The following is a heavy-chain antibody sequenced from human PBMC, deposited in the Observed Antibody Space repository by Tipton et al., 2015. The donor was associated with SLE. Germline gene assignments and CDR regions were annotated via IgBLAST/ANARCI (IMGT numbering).Heavy chain of an antibody. D-gene: IGHD4-17*01. CDR2: IYHSGNT. CDR1: GGSISSHY. J-gene: IGHJ2*01. CDR3: ARGPSYGDYVDWYFDL. Sequence: TLSLTCTVSGGSISSHYWNWIRQYPGKGLEWIGNIYHSGNTYYNPSLRSRLTISVDTSKNQFSLKLSSVTAADTAVYYCARGPSYGDYVDWYFDLWGRGTLVTVSS. V-gene: IGHV4-4*09.